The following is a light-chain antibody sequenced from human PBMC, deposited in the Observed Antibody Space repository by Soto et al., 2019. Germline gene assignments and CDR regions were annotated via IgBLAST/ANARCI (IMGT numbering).Light chain of an antibody. Sequence: DIQMTQTRSPLPASVGDTVSMLYRASVRISSCLAWYYQKPGNAPRLLINDASKLSRRVPSRFSGAGSVTEFILTIGSRQPDDFATYFCQRYNSLSPWTFGQGTKVDSK. CDR3: QRYNSLSPWT. V-gene: IGKV1-5*02. CDR2: DAS. CDR1: VRISSC. J-gene: IGKJ1*01.